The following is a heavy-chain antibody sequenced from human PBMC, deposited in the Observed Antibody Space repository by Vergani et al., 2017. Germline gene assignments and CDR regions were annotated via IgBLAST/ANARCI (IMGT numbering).Heavy chain of an antibody. J-gene: IGHJ4*02. CDR2: ISGSGGST. V-gene: IGHV3-23*01. CDR3: AYIRSIVVVPAAIRVDY. CDR1: GFTFSSYA. D-gene: IGHD2-2*02. Sequence: EVQLLESGGGLVQPGGSLRLSCAASGFTFSSYAMSWVRQAPGKGLEWVSAISGSGGSTYYADSVKGRFTISRDNSKNTLYLQMNSLRAEDTAVYYCAYIRSIVVVPAAIRVDYWGQGTLVTVSS.